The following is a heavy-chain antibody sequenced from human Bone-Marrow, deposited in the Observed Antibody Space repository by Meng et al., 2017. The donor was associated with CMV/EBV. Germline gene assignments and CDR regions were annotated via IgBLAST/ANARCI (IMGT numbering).Heavy chain of an antibody. V-gene: IGHV3-48*03. CDR3: ARDQVLTGYYDFWSGYYSAQYGMDV. Sequence: GESLKISCAASGFTFSSYEMNWVRQAPGKGLEWVSYISSSGSTIYYADSVKGQFTISRDNAKNSLYLQMNSLRAEDTAVYYCARDQVLTGYYDFWSGYYSAQYGMDVWGQGTTVTVSS. J-gene: IGHJ6*02. CDR2: ISSSGSTI. CDR1: GFTFSSYE. D-gene: IGHD3-3*01.